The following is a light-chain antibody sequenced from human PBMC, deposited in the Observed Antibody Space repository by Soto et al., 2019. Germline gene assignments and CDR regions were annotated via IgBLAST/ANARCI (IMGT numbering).Light chain of an antibody. CDR2: QVS. Sequence: VLTQSPLSSPVTLGQPASISCRSSQSLVYSDGNTYLSWLQQRPGQPPRLLIYQVSNRFSGVPDRFSGSGAGTDLTLKISRVEAEAVGVYSCIQFSHFPRTFGQGTKVEIK. V-gene: IGKV2-24*01. J-gene: IGKJ1*01. CDR3: IQFSHFPRT. CDR1: QSLVYSDGNTY.